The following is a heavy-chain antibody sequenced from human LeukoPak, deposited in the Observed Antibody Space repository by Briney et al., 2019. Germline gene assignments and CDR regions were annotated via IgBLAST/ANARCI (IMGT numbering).Heavy chain of an antibody. V-gene: IGHV3-7*01. Sequence: PGGSLRLSCAASGFTFSSYWMSWVRQAPGKGLEWVANIKQDGSEKYYVDSVKGRFTISRDNAKNSLYLQMNSLRAEDTAVYYCARDWRRIVGATSFDYWGQGTLVTVSS. J-gene: IGHJ4*02. CDR2: IKQDGSEK. D-gene: IGHD1-26*01. CDR1: GFTFSSYW. CDR3: ARDWRRIVGATSFDY.